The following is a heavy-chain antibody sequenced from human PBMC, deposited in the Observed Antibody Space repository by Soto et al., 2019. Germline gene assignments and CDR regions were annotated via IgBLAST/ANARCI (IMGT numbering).Heavy chain of an antibody. D-gene: IGHD2-21*02. J-gene: IGHJ6*02. V-gene: IGHV3-23*01. Sequence: GSXRLSCAASGFTSTSYAMSWVRQAPGKGLEWVSAISGSGGSTYYADSVKGRFTISRDNSKNTLYLQMNSLRAEDTAVYYCAKDLEGAYCGGDYYSSYYYYYYGMDVWGQGTTVTVSS. CDR2: ISGSGGST. CDR1: GFTSTSYA. CDR3: AKDLEGAYCGGDYYSSYYYYYYGMDV.